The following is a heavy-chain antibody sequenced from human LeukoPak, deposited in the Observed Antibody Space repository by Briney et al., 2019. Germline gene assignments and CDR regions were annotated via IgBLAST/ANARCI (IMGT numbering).Heavy chain of an antibody. CDR3: ACSIAARPSVGYYYYYYGMDV. J-gene: IGHJ6*02. D-gene: IGHD6-6*01. Sequence: ASVKVSCRASGYTFTSYYMHWVRQAPGQGLEWMGIINPSGGSTSYAQKFQGRVTITRDTSASTAYMELSSLRSEDTAVYYCACSIAARPSVGYYYYYYGMDVWGQGTTVTVSS. V-gene: IGHV1-46*01. CDR1: GYTFTSYY. CDR2: INPSGGST.